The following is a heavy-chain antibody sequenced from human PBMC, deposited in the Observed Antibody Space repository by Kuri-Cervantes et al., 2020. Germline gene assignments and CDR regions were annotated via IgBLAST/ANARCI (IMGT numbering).Heavy chain of an antibody. CDR3: ARWGSGWYYFDY. D-gene: IGHD6-19*01. Sequence: SETLSLTCTVSGGSISSGGYSWSWIRQPPGKGLEWIGYIYHSGSTNYNPSLKSRVTISVDTSKNQFSLKLSSVTAADTAVYYCARWGSGWYYFDYWGQGTLVTVSS. J-gene: IGHJ4*02. V-gene: IGHV4-30-2*01. CDR2: IYHSGST. CDR1: GGSISSGGYS.